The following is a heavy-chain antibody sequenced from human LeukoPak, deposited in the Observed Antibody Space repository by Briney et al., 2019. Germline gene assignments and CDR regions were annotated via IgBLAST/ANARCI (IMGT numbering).Heavy chain of an antibody. CDR3: AKRIQSAMATGY. Sequence: GGSLRLSCAASGFTFSNSAMHWVRQAPGKGLEWVSDISGSGGSTYYADSVKGRFTISRDNSKNTLYLQMNSLRAEDTAVYYCAKRIQSAMATGYWGQGTLVTVSS. V-gene: IGHV3-23*01. J-gene: IGHJ4*02. CDR1: GFTFSNSA. D-gene: IGHD5-18*01. CDR2: ISGSGGST.